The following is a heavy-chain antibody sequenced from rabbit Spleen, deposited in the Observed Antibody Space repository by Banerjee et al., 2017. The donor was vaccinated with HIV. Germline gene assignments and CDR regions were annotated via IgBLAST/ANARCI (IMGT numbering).Heavy chain of an antibody. Sequence: QEQLEESGGDLVKPEGSLTLTCTASGFSFSGSYWICWVRQAPGKGLEWIACIYAGSSGSTYYASWAKGRFTISKTSSTTVTLQGTSLTAADTATYFCARDGNANVYYRTYAFNLWGPGTLVTVS. D-gene: IGHD1-1*01. V-gene: IGHV1S45*01. J-gene: IGHJ4*01. CDR1: GFSFSGSYW. CDR3: ARDGNANVYYRTYAFNL. CDR2: IYAGSSGST.